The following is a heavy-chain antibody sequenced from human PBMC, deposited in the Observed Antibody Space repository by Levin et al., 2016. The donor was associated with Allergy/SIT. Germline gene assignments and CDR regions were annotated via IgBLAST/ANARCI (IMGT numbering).Heavy chain of an antibody. Sequence: GESLKISCAASGFTFSSYGMHWVRQAPGKGLEWVAVIWYDGSNKYYADSVKGRFTISRDNSKNTLYLQMNSLRAEDTAVYYCARGPWSGLPPTNGYYYYGMDVWGQGTTVTVSS. J-gene: IGHJ6*02. CDR2: IWYDGSNK. D-gene: IGHD3-3*01. CDR3: ARGPWSGLPPTNGYYYYGMDV. V-gene: IGHV3-33*01. CDR1: GFTFSSYG.